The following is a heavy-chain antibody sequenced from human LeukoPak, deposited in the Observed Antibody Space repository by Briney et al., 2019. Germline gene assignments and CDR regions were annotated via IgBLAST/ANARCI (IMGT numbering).Heavy chain of an antibody. J-gene: IGHJ5*02. CDR1: GGSISSGGYS. CDR2: IYHSGST. V-gene: IGHV4-30-2*01. CDR3: AREASSSGWFDP. D-gene: IGHD6-6*01. Sequence: SETLSLTCAVSGGSISSGGYSWSWIRQPPGKGLEWIGYIYHSGSTYYNPSLKSRVTISVDRSKNQFSLKLSSVTAADTAVYYCAREASSSGWFDPWGQGTLVTVSS.